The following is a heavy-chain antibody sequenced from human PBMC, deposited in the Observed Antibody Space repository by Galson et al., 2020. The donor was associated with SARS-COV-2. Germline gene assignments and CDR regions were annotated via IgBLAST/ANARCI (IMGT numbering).Heavy chain of an antibody. Sequence: GESLKIYCAASGFTFSSYGMHWVRQAPGKGLEWVAVIWYDGSNKYYADSVKGRFTISRDNSKNTLYLQMNSLRAEDTAVYYCARDMDTWSWYYYYGRDVWGQGTTVTVSS. CDR1: GFTFSSYG. J-gene: IGHJ6*02. D-gene: IGHD5-18*01. CDR2: IWYDGSNK. V-gene: IGHV3-33*01. CDR3: ARDMDTWSWYYYYGRDV.